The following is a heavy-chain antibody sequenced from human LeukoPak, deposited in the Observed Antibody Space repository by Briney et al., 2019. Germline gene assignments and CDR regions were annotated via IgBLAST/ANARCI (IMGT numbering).Heavy chain of an antibody. J-gene: IGHJ4*02. D-gene: IGHD3-22*01. CDR2: INSDGSST. CDR1: GFTFSSYW. Sequence: GGSLRLSCAASGFTFSSYWMHWGRQAPGKGLVWVSRINSDGSSTSYADSVKGRFTISRDNAKNTLYLQMNSLRAEDTAVYYCARVFPVYYYDSSGYYSFGGQGTLVTVSS. V-gene: IGHV3-74*01. CDR3: ARVFPVYYYDSSGYYSF.